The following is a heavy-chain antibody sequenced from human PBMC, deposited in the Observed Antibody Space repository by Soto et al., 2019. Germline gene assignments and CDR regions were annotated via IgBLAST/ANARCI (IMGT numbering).Heavy chain of an antibody. J-gene: IGHJ4*02. CDR3: ARGEEQQLDEVFDY. CDR2: IYYSGST. CDR1: GGSISSGGYY. Sequence: KTSETLSLTCTVSGGSISSGGYYWSWIRQHPGKGLEWIGYIYYSGSTYYNPSLKSRVTISVDTSKNQFSLKLSSVTAADTAVYYCARGEEQQLDEVFDYWGQGTLVTVSS. V-gene: IGHV4-31*03. D-gene: IGHD6-13*01.